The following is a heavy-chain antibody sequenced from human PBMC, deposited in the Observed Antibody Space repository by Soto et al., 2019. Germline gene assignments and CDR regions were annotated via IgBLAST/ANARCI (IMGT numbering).Heavy chain of an antibody. D-gene: IGHD3-3*01. CDR2: IIPIFGTA. Sequence: GASVKVSCKAPGGTFSSYAISWVRQAPGQGLEWMGGIIPIFGTANYAQKFQGRVTITADESTSTAYMELSSLRSEDTAVYYCARDNRITIFGVVTYGMDVWGQGTTVTVSS. CDR3: ARDNRITIFGVVTYGMDV. J-gene: IGHJ6*02. V-gene: IGHV1-69*13. CDR1: GGTFSSYA.